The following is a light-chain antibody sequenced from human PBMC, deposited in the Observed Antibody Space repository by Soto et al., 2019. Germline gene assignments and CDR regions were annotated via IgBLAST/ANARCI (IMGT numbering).Light chain of an antibody. CDR1: SANIGSDY. Sequence: QSVLTQPPSASGTPGQRVTISCFGSSANIGSDYVYWYQQLPGAAPKLLIYRNNQRPSGVPDRFSGSKSGTSASLAISGLRSEDEADDYCATWDESLSGLVFGGGTQLTVL. J-gene: IGLJ7*01. CDR2: RNN. CDR3: ATWDESLSGLV. V-gene: IGLV1-47*01.